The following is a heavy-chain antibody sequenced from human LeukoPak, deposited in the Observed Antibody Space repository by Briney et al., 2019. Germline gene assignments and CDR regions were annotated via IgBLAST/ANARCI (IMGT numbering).Heavy chain of an antibody. V-gene: IGHV3-30*18. CDR2: ISYDGSNK. D-gene: IGHD3-22*01. J-gene: IGHJ4*02. CDR3: AKDPDYDSSGYDY. CDR1: GFTFSSYG. Sequence: GGSLRLSCAASGFTFSSYGMHWVRQAPGKGLEWVAVISYDGSNKYYADSVKGRFTISRDNSKNTLYLQMNSLRAEDMAVYYCAKDPDYDSSGYDYWGQGTLVTVSS.